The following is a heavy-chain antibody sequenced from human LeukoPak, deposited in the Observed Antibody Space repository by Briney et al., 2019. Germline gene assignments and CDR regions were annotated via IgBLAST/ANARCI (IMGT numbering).Heavy chain of an antibody. CDR3: ARGPSVNYYMDV. CDR1: GGTLNRYA. CDR2: VIVTFGAT. V-gene: IGHV1-69*06. J-gene: IGHJ6*03. Sequence: ASVKVSCKASGGTLNRYAINWVRQAPRQGLEWMGRVIVTFGATKYAQKLQGRVTISADTSTNTAYMDLTSLRSEDTAVYYCARGPSVNYYMDVWGKGTTVIVSS.